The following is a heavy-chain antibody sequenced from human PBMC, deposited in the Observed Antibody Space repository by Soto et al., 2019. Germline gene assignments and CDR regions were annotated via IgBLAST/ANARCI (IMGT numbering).Heavy chain of an antibody. CDR3: ARVIAARFDP. D-gene: IGHD6-6*01. CDR2: IYYSGST. J-gene: IGHJ5*02. Sequence: PSETLSLTCTVSGGSISSYYWSWIRKPPGKGLEWIGYIYYSGSTNYNPSLKSRVTISVDTSKNQFSLTLSSVTAADTAVYYCARVIAARFDPWGQGTLVTVSS. CDR1: GGSISSYY. V-gene: IGHV4-59*01.